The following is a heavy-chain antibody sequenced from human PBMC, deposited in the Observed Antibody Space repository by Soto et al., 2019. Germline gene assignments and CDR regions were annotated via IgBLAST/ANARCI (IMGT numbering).Heavy chain of an antibody. CDR2: IYYSGST. Sequence: QVQLQESGPGLVKPSETLSLTCTVSGGSISSYYWSWIRQPPGKGLEWIGYIYYSGSTNYNPSLKSRVTISVDTSKNQFSLKLSSVTAADTAVYYCARQVYGDYEDCWGQGTLVTVSS. CDR3: ARQVYGDYEDC. J-gene: IGHJ4*02. CDR1: GGSISSYY. D-gene: IGHD4-17*01. V-gene: IGHV4-59*08.